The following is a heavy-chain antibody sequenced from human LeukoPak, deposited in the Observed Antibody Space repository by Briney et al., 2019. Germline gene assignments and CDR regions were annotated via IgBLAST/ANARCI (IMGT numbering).Heavy chain of an antibody. D-gene: IGHD6-19*01. CDR2: ISGGGESA. Sequence: GGSLGLSCVASEFTFSSHAMNWVRQAPGKGLEWVPSISGGGESAYYADSVKGRFTVSRDNSKNTLYLQINSLRGEDTAVYYCAKGKYSSGGVPDYWGQGTLVTVSS. J-gene: IGHJ4*02. V-gene: IGHV3-23*01. CDR1: EFTFSSHA. CDR3: AKGKYSSGGVPDY.